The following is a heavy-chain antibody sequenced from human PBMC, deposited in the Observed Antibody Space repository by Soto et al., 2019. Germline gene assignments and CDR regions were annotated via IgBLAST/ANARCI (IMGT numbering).Heavy chain of an antibody. Sequence: GGSLRLSCVASGITFYSFSVNWGRLAPGQGLEWVSSISNSGTKKNYADSVKGRFTISRDTANNSVFLQMNNLRGEDTAVYYCARDEGYGMDVWGQGTTVTAP. CDR1: GITFYSFS. V-gene: IGHV3-21*01. CDR3: ARDEGYGMDV. CDR2: ISNSGTKK. J-gene: IGHJ6*02.